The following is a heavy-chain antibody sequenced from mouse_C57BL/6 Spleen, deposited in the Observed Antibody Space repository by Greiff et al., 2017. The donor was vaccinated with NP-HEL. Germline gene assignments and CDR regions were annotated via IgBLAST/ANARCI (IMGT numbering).Heavy chain of an antibody. CDR2: ISYDGSN. CDR1: GYSITSGYY. Sequence: EVKVEESGPGLVKPSQSLSLTCSVTGYSITSGYYWNWIRQFPGNKLEWMGYISYDGSNNYNPSLKNRISITRDTSKNQFFLKLNSVTTEDTATYYCARGDGHYAMDYWGQGTSVTVSS. J-gene: IGHJ4*01. D-gene: IGHD2-3*01. CDR3: ARGDGHYAMDY. V-gene: IGHV3-6*01.